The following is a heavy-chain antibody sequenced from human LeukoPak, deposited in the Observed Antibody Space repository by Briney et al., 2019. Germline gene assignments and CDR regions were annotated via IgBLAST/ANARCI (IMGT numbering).Heavy chain of an antibody. Sequence: SETLSLTCAVYGGSFSGYYWSWIRQPPGKGLEWIGEINHSGSTNYNPSLKSRVTISVDTSKNQFSLKLSSVTAADTAVYYCARATPGYNWFDPWGQGTLVTVSS. CDR1: GGSFSGYY. J-gene: IGHJ5*02. CDR3: ARATPGYNWFDP. D-gene: IGHD3-9*01. CDR2: INHSGST. V-gene: IGHV4-34*01.